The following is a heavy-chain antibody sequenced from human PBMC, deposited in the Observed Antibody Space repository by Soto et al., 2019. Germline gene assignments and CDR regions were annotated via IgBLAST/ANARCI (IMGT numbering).Heavy chain of an antibody. CDR3: AKSTYCNGGSCFPQY. V-gene: IGHV3-30*18. Sequence: QVQVEEFGGGVVQPGRSLRLSCAGPTFTFSDFGFHWVRQAPGKGLEWVAMISYDGSDKYYGDSVQGRFTIYRDDSKNTVYLQMNSLRAEDTAMYYCAKSTYCNGGSCFPQYWGPGTLVTVSS. CDR1: TFTFSDFG. CDR2: ISYDGSDK. D-gene: IGHD2-15*01. J-gene: IGHJ4*02.